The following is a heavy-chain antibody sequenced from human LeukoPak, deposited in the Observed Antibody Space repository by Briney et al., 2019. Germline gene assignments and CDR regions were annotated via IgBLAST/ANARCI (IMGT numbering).Heavy chain of an antibody. CDR1: GGSFSGYY. CDR2: INHSGST. D-gene: IGHD2-2*01. J-gene: IGHJ4*02. V-gene: IGHV4-34*01. Sequence: PSETLSLTCAVYGGSFSGYYWSWIRQPPGKGLEWIGEINHSGSTNYNPSLKSRVTISVDTSKNQFSLKLSSVTAADTAVYYCARLGSIVVVPAAMYYFDYWGQGTLVTVSS. CDR3: ARLGSIVVVPAAMYYFDY.